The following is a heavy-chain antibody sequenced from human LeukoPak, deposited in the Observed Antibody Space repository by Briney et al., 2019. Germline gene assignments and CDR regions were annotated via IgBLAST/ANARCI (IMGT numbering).Heavy chain of an antibody. CDR2: IYYSGST. V-gene: IGHV4-31*03. CDR3: ARVDQGANQNDVYYFDY. J-gene: IGHJ4*02. Sequence: TLSLTCTVSGGSVSSGSYYWSWIRQHPGKGLEWIGYIYYSGSTYYNPSLKSRITMSVDTSKNQFSLKLSSVTAADTAVYYCARVDQGANQNDVYYFDYWGQGTLVTVSS. CDR1: GGSVSSGSYY. D-gene: IGHD4/OR15-4a*01.